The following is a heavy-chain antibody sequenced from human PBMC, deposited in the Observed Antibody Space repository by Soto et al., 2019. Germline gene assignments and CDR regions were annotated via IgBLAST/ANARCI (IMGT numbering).Heavy chain of an antibody. CDR1: GGSISSSNYY. CDR2: FYYTGST. Sequence: PSETLSLTCTVSGGSISSSNYYWAWIRQPPGKGLEWIGSFYYTGSTYYNPSLKSRVTISVDTSKNQFSLKLSSVTAADTAVYYCARPIEGGSSGYYHWGQGTLVTVPS. V-gene: IGHV4-39*01. D-gene: IGHD3-22*01. J-gene: IGHJ5*02. CDR3: ARPIEGGSSGYYH.